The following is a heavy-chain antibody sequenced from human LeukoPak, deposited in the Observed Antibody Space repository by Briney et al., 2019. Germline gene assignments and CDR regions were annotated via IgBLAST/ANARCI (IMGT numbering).Heavy chain of an antibody. Sequence: SETLSLTCTVSGGSITTYYWSWIRQPPGKGLEWIAFIFYSGSTNYNPSLKSRVTISLNTSKTQFSLKLSSVTAADTAVYYCARGTFWSGYYHDYWGQGTLVTASS. J-gene: IGHJ4*02. CDR1: GGSITTYY. D-gene: IGHD3-3*01. CDR3: ARGTFWSGYYHDY. V-gene: IGHV4-59*01. CDR2: IFYSGST.